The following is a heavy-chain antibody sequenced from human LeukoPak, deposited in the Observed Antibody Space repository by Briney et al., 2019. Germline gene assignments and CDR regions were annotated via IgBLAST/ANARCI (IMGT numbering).Heavy chain of an antibody. V-gene: IGHV4-59*01. J-gene: IGHJ4*02. CDR3: AISDYYGSFFDY. D-gene: IGHD3-10*01. Sequence: PSETLSLTCTVSGGSISSYYWSWIRQPPGKGLEWIGYIYYSGSTNYNPSLKSRVTISVDTSKNQFSLKLSSVTAADTAVYYCAISDYYGSFFDYWGQGTLVTVSS. CDR2: IYYSGST. CDR1: GGSISSYY.